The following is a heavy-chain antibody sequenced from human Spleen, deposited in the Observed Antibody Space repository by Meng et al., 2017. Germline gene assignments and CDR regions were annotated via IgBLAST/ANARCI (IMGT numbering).Heavy chain of an antibody. J-gene: IGHJ3*02. V-gene: IGHV3-13*03. CDR3: ARDSIVVLVAALHDAFDI. CDR1: GFTFSSYD. CDR2: IGTAGDT. Sequence: GESLKISCAACGFTFSSYDMHWVRQATGKGLEWVSAIGTAGDTYYPGSVKGQFTISRENAKNYLYLQMNSLRAGDTAVYYCARDSIVVLVAALHDAFDIWGQGTMVTVSS. D-gene: IGHD2-15*01.